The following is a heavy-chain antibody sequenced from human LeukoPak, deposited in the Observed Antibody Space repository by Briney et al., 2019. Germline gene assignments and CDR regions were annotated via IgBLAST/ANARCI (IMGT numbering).Heavy chain of an antibody. Sequence: KPSETLSLTCTVSGGSISSGGYYWSWIRQHPGKGLEWIGYIYYSESTYYNPSLKSRVTISVDTSKNQFSLKLSSVTAADTAVYYCARGGYCSSTSCCTRWFDPWGQGTLVTVSS. CDR2: IYYSEST. D-gene: IGHD2-2*02. CDR3: ARGGYCSSTSCCTRWFDP. CDR1: GGSISSGGYY. J-gene: IGHJ5*02. V-gene: IGHV4-31*03.